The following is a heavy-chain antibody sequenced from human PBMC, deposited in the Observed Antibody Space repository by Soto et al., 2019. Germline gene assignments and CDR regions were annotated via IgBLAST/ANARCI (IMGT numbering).Heavy chain of an antibody. J-gene: IGHJ6*02. D-gene: IGHD2-2*01. Sequence: PWESLKISCKGSGYSFTSYWIGWVRQMPGKGLEWMGIIYPGDSDTRYSPSFQGQVTISADKSISTAYLQWSSLKASDTAMYYCARSDVVVVPAALQDYGMDVWGQGTTVTVSS. CDR1: GYSFTSYW. CDR2: IYPGDSDT. CDR3: ARSDVVVVPAALQDYGMDV. V-gene: IGHV5-51*01.